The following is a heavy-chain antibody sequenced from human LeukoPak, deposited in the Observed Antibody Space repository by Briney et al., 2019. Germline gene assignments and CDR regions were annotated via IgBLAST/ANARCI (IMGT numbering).Heavy chain of an antibody. CDR2: IYDTGST. D-gene: IGHD4-17*01. CDR1: GGSISRNY. CDR3: AKGGDPYIGYQYGLDV. Sequence: SETLSLTCTVSGGSISRNYWSWIRQPPGKGLEWIGYIYDTGSTNYSPSLKSRITISADTSKNQVSLKLGTVTAADTAVYFCAKGGDPYIGYQYGLDVWGQGTTVTVSS. J-gene: IGHJ6*02. V-gene: IGHV4-59*01.